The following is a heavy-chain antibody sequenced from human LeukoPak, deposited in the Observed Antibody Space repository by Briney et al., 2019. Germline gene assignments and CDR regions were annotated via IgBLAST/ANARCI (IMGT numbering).Heavy chain of an antibody. CDR2: ISYDGTNE. CDR3: AKDSGGSVLED. CDR1: GFIFSGSV. Sequence: GGSLRLACAASGFIFSGSVMHWVRQAPGKGLEWVAIISYDGTNENYGDSVKGRFTISRDNSKSTLYLHMNILRHDDTAVYYCAKDSGGSVLEDWGHGSLVIVSS. V-gene: IGHV3-30*18. D-gene: IGHD2-15*01. J-gene: IGHJ4*01.